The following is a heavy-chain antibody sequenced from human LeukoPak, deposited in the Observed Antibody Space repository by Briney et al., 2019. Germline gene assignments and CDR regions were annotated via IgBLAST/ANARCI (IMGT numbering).Heavy chain of an antibody. J-gene: IGHJ4*02. CDR2: ISYDGSNK. V-gene: IGHV3-30*18. CDR3: AKSRSERWLQSPPNHY. D-gene: IGHD5-24*01. CDR1: GFTFSSYG. Sequence: GGSLRLSCAASGFTFSSYGMHWVRQAPGKGLEWVAVISYDGSNKYYADSVKGRFTISRDNSKNTLYLQMNSLRAEDTAVYYCAKSRSERWLQSPPNHYWGQGTLVTVSS.